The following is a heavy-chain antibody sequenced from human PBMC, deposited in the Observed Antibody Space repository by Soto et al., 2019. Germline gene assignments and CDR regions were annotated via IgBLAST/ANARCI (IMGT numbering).Heavy chain of an antibody. Sequence: QVQLVESGGGVVQPGGSLRLSCAASGFTFSSYAMHGVRQAPGKGLGWVAVISYDGSNKYYADSVKGRFTISRDNSKNTLYLQMNSLRAEDTAVYYCARDGYDDYGDSRQEEYGMDVWGQGTTVTVSS. CDR2: ISYDGSNK. V-gene: IGHV3-30-3*01. CDR1: GFTFSSYA. D-gene: IGHD4-17*01. J-gene: IGHJ6*02. CDR3: ARDGYDDYGDSRQEEYGMDV.